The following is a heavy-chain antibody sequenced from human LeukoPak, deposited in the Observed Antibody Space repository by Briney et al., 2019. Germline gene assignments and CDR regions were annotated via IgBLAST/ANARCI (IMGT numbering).Heavy chain of an antibody. CDR1: GGSFRGYY. CDR3: ARGVSHRNFDWLFY. J-gene: IGHJ4*02. V-gene: IGHV4-34*01. Sequence: PSETLSLTCAVYGGSFRGYYWSWIRQPPGKGLKWIGEINDSGSTHYNTSLNSRVTISVDTSKNQVYLKLSSVTAADTAIYYCARGVSHRNFDWLFYWGQGTLVTVSS. D-gene: IGHD3-9*01. CDR2: INDSGST.